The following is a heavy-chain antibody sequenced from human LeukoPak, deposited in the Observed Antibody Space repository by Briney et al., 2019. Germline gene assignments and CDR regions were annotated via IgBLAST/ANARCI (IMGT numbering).Heavy chain of an antibody. CDR3: ARVGPWVNPDYYYYYMDV. CDR1: GFTFSNAW. D-gene: IGHD1-14*01. J-gene: IGHJ6*03. Sequence: GGSLRLSCAVSGFTFSNAWMSWVRQAPGKGLEWVSSISSSGSYIYYSDSVKGRFTISRDNAKNSLYPQMNSLRAEDTAVYYCARVGPWVNPDYYYYYMDVWGKGTTVTVSS. CDR2: ISSSGSYI. V-gene: IGHV3-21*01.